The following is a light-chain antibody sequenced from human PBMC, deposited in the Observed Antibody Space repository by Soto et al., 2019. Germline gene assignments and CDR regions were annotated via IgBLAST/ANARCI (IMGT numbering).Light chain of an antibody. J-gene: IGLJ2*01. CDR3: QSYHSGNVV. Sequence: NFMLTQPHSVSESPGKTVTISCTRSSGSIASNYVQWYQQRPGSAPTPAIYEDKERPSAVPDRFSGSIDSSSNSASLTISGLKTDDEADYYCQSYHSGNVVFGGGTKLTVL. CDR2: EDK. V-gene: IGLV6-57*04. CDR1: SGSIASNY.